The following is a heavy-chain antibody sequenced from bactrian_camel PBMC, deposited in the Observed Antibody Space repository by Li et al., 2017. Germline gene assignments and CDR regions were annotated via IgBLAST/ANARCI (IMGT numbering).Heavy chain of an antibody. V-gene: IGHV3S6*01. CDR2: ITNDGAT. D-gene: IGHD3*01. J-gene: IGHJ4*01. CDR3: SAGPPMFFDRRRCASVASAFGR. CDR1: GFSFSDYS. Sequence: HVQLVESGGDLVQPGVSLRLSCATSGFSFSDYSMYWVRQAGERLEWVAGITNDGATSYLDSAKGRFTISKDNAKNTLYLQMNSLKPEDSAMYYCSAGPPMFFDRRRCASVASAFGRWGQGTQVTVS.